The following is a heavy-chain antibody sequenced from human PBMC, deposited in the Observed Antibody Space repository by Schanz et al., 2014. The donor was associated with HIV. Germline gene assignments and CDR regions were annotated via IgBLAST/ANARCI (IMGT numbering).Heavy chain of an antibody. CDR3: ARDYHWNWFDP. Sequence: QVQLVESGGGVVQPGRSLRLSCVASGFNFNSYGMHWVRQAPGKGLEWVAVTSYDGTKKHYADSVKGRFTISRDNSKNSLSLLIKSLRAEDAAVYYCARDYHWNWFDPWGQGTLVTVSS. D-gene: IGHD1-20*01. CDR1: GFNFNSYG. V-gene: IGHV3-30*03. CDR2: TSYDGTKK. J-gene: IGHJ5*02.